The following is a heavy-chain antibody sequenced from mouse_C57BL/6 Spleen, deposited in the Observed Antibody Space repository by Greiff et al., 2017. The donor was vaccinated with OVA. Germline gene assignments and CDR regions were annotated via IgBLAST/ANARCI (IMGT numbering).Heavy chain of an antibody. CDR3: ARYEGYAMDY. J-gene: IGHJ4*01. Sequence: QVQLQQPGAELVKPGASVKLSCKASGYTFTSYWMHWVKQRPGRGLAWIGGFDPNSGGTKYNEKFKSKATLTVDKPSSTAYMQLSSLTSEDSAVYYCARYEGYAMDYWGQGTSVTVSS. V-gene: IGHV1-72*01. D-gene: IGHD2-3*01. CDR1: GYTFTSYW. CDR2: FDPNSGGT.